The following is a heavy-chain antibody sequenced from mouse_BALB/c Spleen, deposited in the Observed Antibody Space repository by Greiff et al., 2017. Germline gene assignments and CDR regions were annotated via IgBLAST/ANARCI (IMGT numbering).Heavy chain of an antibody. CDR3: AYGSSYFFDY. V-gene: IGHV14-3*02. CDR2: IDPANGNT. J-gene: IGHJ2*01. CDR1: GFNIKDTY. D-gene: IGHD1-1*01. Sequence: VQLQPSGAELVKPGASVKLSCTASGFNIKDTYMHWVKQRPEQGLEWIGRIDPANGNTKYDPKFQGKATITADTSSNTAYLQLSSLTSEDTAVYYCAYGSSYFFDYWGQGTTLTVSS.